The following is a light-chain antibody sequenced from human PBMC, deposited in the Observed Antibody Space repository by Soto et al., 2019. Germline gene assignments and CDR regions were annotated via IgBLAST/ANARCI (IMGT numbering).Light chain of an antibody. J-gene: IGLJ1*01. CDR3: SSYTSGSTPFV. CDR1: SSDVGSYNY. Sequence: QSVLTQPASMSGSPGQSITISCTGTSSDVGSYNYVSWYRQHPGKAPKLIIYEVSNRPSGVSDRFSGSKSGNTASLTISGHQAEDEADYYCSSYTSGSTPFVFGTGTKLNVL. V-gene: IGLV2-14*01. CDR2: EVS.